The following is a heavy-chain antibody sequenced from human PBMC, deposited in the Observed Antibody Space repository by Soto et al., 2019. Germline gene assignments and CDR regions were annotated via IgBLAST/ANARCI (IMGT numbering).Heavy chain of an antibody. Sequence: SETLSLTCTVSSGSISSYYWSWIRQPPGKGLEWIGYIHYTGNTNSNPSLKGRVTLSIDPSWNQFSLKLRSVTAADTAVYYCAKDRHYPRDYFHYWGQGTLVTVSS. CDR1: SGSISSYY. J-gene: IGHJ4*02. CDR3: AKDRHYPRDYFHY. CDR2: IHYTGNT. V-gene: IGHV4-59*01. D-gene: IGHD3-10*01.